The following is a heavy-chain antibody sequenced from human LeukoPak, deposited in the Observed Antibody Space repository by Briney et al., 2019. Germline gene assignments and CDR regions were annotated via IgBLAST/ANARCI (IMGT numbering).Heavy chain of an antibody. J-gene: IGHJ5*02. CDR3: AHRSSTYSNNWFDP. Sequence: SGPTLVKPTQTLTLTCTFSGFSLSTGGVGVGWIRQPPGKAPEWLALIFWNNDKRYSPSLRGRLTITKDTSKNQVILTMTNMDPVDTATYFCAHRSSTYSNNWFDPWGQGTLVTVSS. D-gene: IGHD2-2*01. CDR1: GFSLSTGGVG. CDR2: IFWNNDK. V-gene: IGHV2-5*01.